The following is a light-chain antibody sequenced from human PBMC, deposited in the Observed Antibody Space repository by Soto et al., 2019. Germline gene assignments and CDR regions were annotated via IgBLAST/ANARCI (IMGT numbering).Light chain of an antibody. V-gene: IGKV1-5*03. CDR3: QHYNSYST. CDR2: KAS. CDR1: QSIVNR. Sequence: DIQMTQSPSTLSASVGDRVTITCRASQSIVNRLAWYQQKPGKAPKLLIYKASSLESGVPSRFSGSGSGTEFTLTISSLQPDDFSSYYCQHYNSYSTFGQGTKVEIK. J-gene: IGKJ1*01.